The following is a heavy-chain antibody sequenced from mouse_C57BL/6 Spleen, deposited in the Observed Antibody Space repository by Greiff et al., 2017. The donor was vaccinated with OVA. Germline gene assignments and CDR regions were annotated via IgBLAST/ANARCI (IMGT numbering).Heavy chain of an antibody. D-gene: IGHD1-1*01. CDR2: ISSGGSYT. Sequence: DVHLVESGGDLVKPGGSLKLSCAASGFTFSSYGMSWVRQTPDKRLEWVATISSGGSYTYYQDSVKGRFTISRDNAKNTLYLQMSSLKSEDTAMYYCARHEEGLPDSSPYYAMDYWGQGTSVTVSS. CDR1: GFTFSSYG. CDR3: ARHEEGLPDSSPYYAMDY. V-gene: IGHV5-6*01. J-gene: IGHJ4*01.